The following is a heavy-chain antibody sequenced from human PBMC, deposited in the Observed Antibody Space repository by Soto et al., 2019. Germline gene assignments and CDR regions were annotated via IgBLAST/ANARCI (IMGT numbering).Heavy chain of an antibody. CDR2: ISSSSSYI. J-gene: IGHJ3*02. CDR3: ARDQDGSDYRGAFDI. D-gene: IGHD1-26*01. Sequence: GGSLRLSCAASGFTFSSYAMHWVRQAPGKGLEWVSSISSSSSYIYYADSVKGRFTISRDNAKNSLYLQMNSLRAEDTAVYYCARDQDGSDYRGAFDIWTQGTMVTGSS. CDR1: GFTFSSYA. V-gene: IGHV3-21*01.